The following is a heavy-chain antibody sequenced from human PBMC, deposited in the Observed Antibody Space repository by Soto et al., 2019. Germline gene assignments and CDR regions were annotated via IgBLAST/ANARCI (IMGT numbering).Heavy chain of an antibody. J-gene: IGHJ4*02. Sequence: EVQLVESGGGLVQPGGSLRLSCAASGFTFSSYWMHWVRQVPGKGLLWVSRIDEYGSTINYADSVKGRFTISRDNARNTLYMEMNSLRAEDTALYYCTRDIGGKGAYWGPGTLVTVSS. D-gene: IGHD3-10*01. CDR1: GFTFSSYW. V-gene: IGHV3-74*01. CDR2: IDEYGSTI. CDR3: TRDIGGKGAY.